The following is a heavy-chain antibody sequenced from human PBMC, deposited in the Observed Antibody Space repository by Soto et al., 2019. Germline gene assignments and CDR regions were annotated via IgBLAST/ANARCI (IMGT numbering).Heavy chain of an antibody. CDR1: GYSFTSYW. CDR2: IYPGDSDT. Sequence: GESLKISCKGSGYSFTSYWIGWVRQMPGKGLEWMGIIYPGDSDTRYSPSFQGQVTISADKSISTAYLQWSSLKASDTAMYYCARRIAAADYYYGMDVWGQGTTVTVSS. D-gene: IGHD6-13*01. CDR3: ARRIAAADYYYGMDV. J-gene: IGHJ6*02. V-gene: IGHV5-51*01.